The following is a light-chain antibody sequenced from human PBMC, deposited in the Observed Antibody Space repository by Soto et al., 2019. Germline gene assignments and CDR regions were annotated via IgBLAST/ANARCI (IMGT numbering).Light chain of an antibody. V-gene: IGLV2-23*01. CDR2: EAT. CDR3: CSYARSSTVV. Sequence: QSVLTQPASVSGSPGQSITISCSGTSNDVGSFNLVSWYQQHPGKVPKLMIYEATKRPSGVSNRFSGSKSGNTASMTISGLQAEDEADYYCCSYARSSTVVFGGGTKLTV. J-gene: IGLJ2*01. CDR1: SNDVGSFNL.